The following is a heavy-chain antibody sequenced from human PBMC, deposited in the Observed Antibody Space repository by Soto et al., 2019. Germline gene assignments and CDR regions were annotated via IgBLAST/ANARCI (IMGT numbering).Heavy chain of an antibody. J-gene: IGHJ6*02. V-gene: IGHV3-30*18. CDR2: ISNDGSNK. D-gene: IGHD2-15*01. Sequence: GGSRRLSRSASGFTSNNDGMSWVRQAPGKGLEWVAIISNDGSNKYYIESVRGRFTISRDNSKNMLFLQMNSLRVEDTAVYFCTKDGRFDSDGSLYYYYYGMDVWGQGTTVTVSS. CDR1: GFTSNNDG. CDR3: TKDGRFDSDGSLYYYYYGMDV.